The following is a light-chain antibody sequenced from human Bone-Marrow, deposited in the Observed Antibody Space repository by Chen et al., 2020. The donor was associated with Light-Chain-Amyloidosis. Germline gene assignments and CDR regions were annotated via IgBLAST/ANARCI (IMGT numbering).Light chain of an antibody. CDR1: NIAAKS. V-gene: IGLV3-21*02. Sequence: SYVLTHAPPVSVAPGQTARITCGGQNIAAKSVHWYQQRPVQAPVLVLNADSDRPSGIPERFSGSNSGNTAALTISRVEAGDEADYYCQVYDSSSDHAWVFGGGTRLSVL. CDR3: QVYDSSSDHAWV. CDR2: ADS. J-gene: IGLJ3*02.